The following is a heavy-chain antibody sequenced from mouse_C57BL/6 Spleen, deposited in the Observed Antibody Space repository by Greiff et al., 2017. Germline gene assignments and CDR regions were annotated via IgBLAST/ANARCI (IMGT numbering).Heavy chain of an antibody. CDR2: IDTNSGGT. CDR3: AVYYGSSYVDY. CDR1: GYTFNSYW. D-gene: IGHD1-1*01. J-gene: IGHJ2*01. Sequence: QVQLQQPGAELVKPGASVKLSCKASGYTFNSYWMHWVKQRPGRGLEWIGRIDTNSGGTKYNEKFKSKATLTVDKPSSTAYMQLSSLTSEDSAVYYCAVYYGSSYVDYWGQGTTLTVSS. V-gene: IGHV1-72*01.